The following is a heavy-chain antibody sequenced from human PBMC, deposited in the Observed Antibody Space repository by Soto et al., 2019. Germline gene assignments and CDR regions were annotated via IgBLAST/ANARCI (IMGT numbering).Heavy chain of an antibody. CDR2: ISGSGGST. CDR3: AKDPQKPYYYDSSGYYYDY. V-gene: IGHV3-23*01. D-gene: IGHD3-22*01. CDR1: GFTFSSYA. J-gene: IGHJ4*02. Sequence: PGGSLRLSCAASGFTFSSYAMSWVRQAPGKGLEWVSAISGSGGSTYYADSVKGRFTISRDNSKNTLYLQMNSLRAEDTAVYYCAKDPQKPYYYDSSGYYYDYWGQGALVTVSS.